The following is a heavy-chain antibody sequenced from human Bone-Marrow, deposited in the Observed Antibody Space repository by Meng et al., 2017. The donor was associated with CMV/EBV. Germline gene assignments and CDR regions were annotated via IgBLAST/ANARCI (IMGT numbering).Heavy chain of an antibody. J-gene: IGHJ4*02. V-gene: IGHV4-4*02. D-gene: IGHD6-19*01. CDR2: IYHSGST. Sequence: SETLSLTCAVSGGSISSSNWWSWVRQPPGKGLEWIGEIYHSGSTNYNPSLKSRVTISVDKSQNQFSLKLSSVTAADTAVYYCARGRRSSGPKDYWGQGTLVTVSS. CDR1: GGSISSSNW. CDR3: ARGRRSSGPKDY.